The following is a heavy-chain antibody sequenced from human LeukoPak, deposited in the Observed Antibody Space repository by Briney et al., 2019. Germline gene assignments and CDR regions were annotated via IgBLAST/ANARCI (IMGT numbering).Heavy chain of an antibody. V-gene: IGHV4-59*11. Sequence: PSETLSLTCTVSGGSISSHYWSWVRQPPGKGLEWIGFINYSGSGSYNPYLTRRVTISVDTSKNKISLNLMSVTAADTAVYYCARRPLVTQCYCYYYCMDVWGKGTAVTLS. CDR2: INYSGSG. CDR3: ARRPLVTQCYCYYYCMDV. J-gene: IGHJ6*03. D-gene: IGHD4-23*01. CDR1: GGSISSHY.